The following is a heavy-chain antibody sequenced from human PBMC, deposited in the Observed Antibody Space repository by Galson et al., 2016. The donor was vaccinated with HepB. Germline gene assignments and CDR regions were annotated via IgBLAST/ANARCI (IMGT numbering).Heavy chain of an antibody. CDR1: GDSVSGNSVA. CDR2: TFYRSQWHY. D-gene: IGHD1-1*01. V-gene: IGHV6-1*01. CDR3: VRAVPNWNYGMDV. J-gene: IGHJ6*02. Sequence: CAISGDSVSGNSVAWMWIRQSPSRGLEWLGRTFYRSQWHYNYAESVKSRITFNPDTSKNQFSLQLSSVTPEDTAVYYCVRAVPNWNYGMDVWGQGTAVTVSS.